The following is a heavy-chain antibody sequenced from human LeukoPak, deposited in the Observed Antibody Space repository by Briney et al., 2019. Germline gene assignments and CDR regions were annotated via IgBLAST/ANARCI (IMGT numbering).Heavy chain of an antibody. D-gene: IGHD3-22*01. CDR1: GFTFNTYA. V-gene: IGHV3-23*01. CDR3: AKEVTFSSGADAFDV. Sequence: GGSLRLSCAASGFTFNTYAMSWDRQAPGEGLEWVSTVSGDGGTTYYADSVKGRFTISRDNSKNTLYLQMSSLRAEDTAIYYCAKEVTFSSGADAFDVWGQGTTVTVSS. J-gene: IGHJ3*01. CDR2: VSGDGGTT.